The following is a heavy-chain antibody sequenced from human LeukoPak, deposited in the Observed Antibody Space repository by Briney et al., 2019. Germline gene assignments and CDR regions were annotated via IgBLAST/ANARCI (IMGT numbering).Heavy chain of an antibody. D-gene: IGHD5-12*01. V-gene: IGHV6-1*01. Sequence: SQTLSLTCAISGDSVSSNSAAWNWIRQSPSRGLEWLGRTYYRSKWYNDYAVSVKSRITINPDTSKNQFSLQLNSVTSEDTAVYYCARDQWSSGYPDGNFDYWGQGTLVTASS. CDR3: ARDQWSSGYPDGNFDY. J-gene: IGHJ4*02. CDR1: GDSVSSNSAA. CDR2: TYYRSKWYN.